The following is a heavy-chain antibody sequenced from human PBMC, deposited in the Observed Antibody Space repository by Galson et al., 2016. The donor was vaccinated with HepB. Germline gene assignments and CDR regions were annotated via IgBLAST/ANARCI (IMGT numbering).Heavy chain of an antibody. CDR1: GFIFSDHY. CDR2: SRNKPSSYTT. V-gene: IGHV3-72*01. Sequence: SLRLSCATSGFIFSDHYMDWVRQAPGKGLEWVARSRNKPSSYTTEYAASVEGRFTISRDESNNSLYLQMSSLKTEDTAVYYCTRAGTSTRYFDNWGQGTLVTVSS. CDR3: TRAGTSTRYFDN. J-gene: IGHJ4*02. D-gene: IGHD2/OR15-2a*01.